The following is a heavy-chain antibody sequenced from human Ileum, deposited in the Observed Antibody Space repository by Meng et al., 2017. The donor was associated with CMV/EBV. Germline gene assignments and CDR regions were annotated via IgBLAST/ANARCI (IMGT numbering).Heavy chain of an antibody. CDR3: ARGGRGGVDV. V-gene: IGHV1-18*01. D-gene: IGHD2-15*01. J-gene: IGHJ6*02. CDR1: GYTFSSYG. CDR2: SSAYNGYT. Sequence: SVKVSRMASGYTFSSYGITWVRQAPGQGPEWMGWSSAYNGYTNNAQQLQGRVTMTTDTSTNTDYMGLRSLRSDDTAMYYCARGGRGGVDVWGQGTTVTVSS.